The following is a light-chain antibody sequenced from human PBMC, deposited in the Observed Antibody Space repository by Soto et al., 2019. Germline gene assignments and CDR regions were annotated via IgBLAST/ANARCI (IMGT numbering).Light chain of an antibody. CDR3: QQYHDLPLT. CDR1: QDIGKY. V-gene: IGKV1-33*01. J-gene: IGKJ4*01. CDR2: DAS. Sequence: DIQMTQSPSSVSASVGERVAITCQASQDIGKYVNWYQQKPGKAPNLLIYDASNMETGVPSRFSGSGYGTDFTFTISSLQAEDVATYYCQQYHDLPLTFGGGNKVEIK.